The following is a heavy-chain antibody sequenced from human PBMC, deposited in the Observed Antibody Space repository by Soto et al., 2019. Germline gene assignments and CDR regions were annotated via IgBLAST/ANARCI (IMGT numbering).Heavy chain of an antibody. D-gene: IGHD3-22*01. CDR2: LSGSGGST. Sequence: EVQLLESGGGLVQPGGSLRLSCAVSGFTFSSYAMSWVRQAPGRGLEWLSALSGSGGSTYYADSVKGRFTISRDNSKNTLDLQMNSLRAEDTALYFCATPYSYDSSGYQGYFDYWGQGTLVTVSS. J-gene: IGHJ4*02. CDR3: ATPYSYDSSGYQGYFDY. V-gene: IGHV3-23*01. CDR1: GFTFSSYA.